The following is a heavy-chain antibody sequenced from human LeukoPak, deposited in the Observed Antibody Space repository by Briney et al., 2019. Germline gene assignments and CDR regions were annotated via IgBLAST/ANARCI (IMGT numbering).Heavy chain of an antibody. V-gene: IGHV3-23*01. CDR3: ATSRRGWGSYFRYYFDY. CDR2: ISGSGGST. CDR1: GFTFSSYA. D-gene: IGHD1-26*01. J-gene: IGHJ4*02. Sequence: GGSLRLSCAASGFTFSSYAMSWVRQAPGKGLEWVSAISGSGGSTYYADSVKGRFTISRDNSKNTLYLQMNSLRAEDTAVYYCATSRRGWGSYFRYYFDYWGQGTLVIVSS.